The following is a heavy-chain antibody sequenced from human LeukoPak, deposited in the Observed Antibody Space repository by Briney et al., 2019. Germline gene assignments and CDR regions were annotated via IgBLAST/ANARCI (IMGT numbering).Heavy chain of an antibody. CDR1: GFTFSSYS. CDR3: ARDGWGRGCSSTSCYKDY. V-gene: IGHV3-21*01. CDR2: ISSSSSYI. D-gene: IGHD2-2*02. J-gene: IGHJ4*02. Sequence: GGSLRLSRAASGFTFSSYSMNWVRQAPGKGLEWVSSISSSSSYIYYADSVKGRFTISRDNAKNSLYLQMNSLRAEDTAVYYCARDGWGRGCSSTSCYKDYWGQGTLVTVSS.